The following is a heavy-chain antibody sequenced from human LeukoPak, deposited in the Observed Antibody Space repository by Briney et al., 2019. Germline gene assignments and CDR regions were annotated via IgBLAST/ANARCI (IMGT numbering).Heavy chain of an antibody. J-gene: IGHJ4*02. V-gene: IGHV3-30*18. D-gene: IGHD5-12*01. CDR1: GFTFSSYG. CDR3: AKGYSGYDWSLVDY. Sequence: GRSLRLSCAASGFTFSSYGMHWVRQAPGKGLEWVAVISYDGSNKYYADSVKGRFTISRDNSKNTLYLQMNSLRAEDTAVYYCAKGYSGYDWSLVDYWGQGPLVTVSS. CDR2: ISYDGSNK.